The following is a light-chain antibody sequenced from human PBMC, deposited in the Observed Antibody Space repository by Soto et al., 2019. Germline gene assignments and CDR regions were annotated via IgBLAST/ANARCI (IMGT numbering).Light chain of an antibody. J-gene: IGKJ2*01. CDR2: QVS. Sequence: EVVMTQSPLFLPVTLGQSASISCRSSQSLVFRDGNTYLHWFHQRPGQSPRRLIHQVSNRDSGVPDRFSGSWSGTDFTLRISKVEAEDVGVYYCLQGTHSYSFGQGTKLEIK. V-gene: IGKV2-30*01. CDR3: LQGTHSYS. CDR1: QSLVFRDGNTY.